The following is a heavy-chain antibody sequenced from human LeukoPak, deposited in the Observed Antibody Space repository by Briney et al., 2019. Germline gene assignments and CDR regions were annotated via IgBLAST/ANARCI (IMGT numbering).Heavy chain of an antibody. J-gene: IGHJ4*02. CDR3: ARDPTRDTAMVKFDVFPG. Sequence: SETLSLTCTVSGGSISSSSYYWGWIRQPPGKGLEWIGSIYYSGSTYYNPSLKSRVTISVDTSKNQFSLKLSSVTAADTAVYYCARDPTRDTAMVKFDVFPGWGQGTLVTVSS. CDR2: IYYSGST. V-gene: IGHV4-39*07. CDR1: GGSISSSSYY. D-gene: IGHD5-18*01.